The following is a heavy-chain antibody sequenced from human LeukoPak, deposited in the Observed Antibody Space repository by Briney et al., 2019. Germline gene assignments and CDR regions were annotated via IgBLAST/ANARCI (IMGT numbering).Heavy chain of an antibody. D-gene: IGHD3-10*01. CDR3: ARDGGYGSGSYYFDY. CDR2: IYYSGST. Sequence: PSQTLSLTCTVSGGSISSGGYYWSWIRQHPGKGLEGIGYIYYSGSTYYNPSLKSRITISVDTSKNQFSLKLSSVTAADTAVYYCARDGGYGSGSYYFDYWGQGTLVTVSS. CDR1: GGSISSGGYY. J-gene: IGHJ4*02. V-gene: IGHV4-31*03.